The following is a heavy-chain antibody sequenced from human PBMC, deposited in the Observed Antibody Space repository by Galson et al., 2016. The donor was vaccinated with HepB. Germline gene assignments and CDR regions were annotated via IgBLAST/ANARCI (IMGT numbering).Heavy chain of an antibody. CDR1: GGSIRSYY. J-gene: IGHJ4*02. D-gene: IGHD5-12*01. CDR3: AGDGGYDWFDY. V-gene: IGHV4-59*01. Sequence: ETLSLTCTVSGGSIRSYYWSWIRQPPGKGLEWIGYIYYSGSANYNPSLKSRVSISVDTSKSQFSLKLTSVTAADTAVYYCAGDGGYDWFDYWGQGTLVTVSS. CDR2: IYYSGSA.